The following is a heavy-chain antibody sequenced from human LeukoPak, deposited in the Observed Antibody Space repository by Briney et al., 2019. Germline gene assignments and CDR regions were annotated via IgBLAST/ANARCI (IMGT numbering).Heavy chain of an antibody. J-gene: IGHJ6*03. V-gene: IGHV4-39*01. CDR1: GGSISSSRYY. D-gene: IGHD5-24*01. Sequence: SETLSLTCSASGGSISSSRYYWGWIRQPPGKGLEWIGNIYYSGSTYYNPSLKSRVTISVDTSKNQFSLKLSSVTAADTAVYHCARLDGDGFDPRIYYYYYYMDVWGKGTTVTVSS. CDR2: IYYSGST. CDR3: ARLDGDGFDPRIYYYYYYMDV.